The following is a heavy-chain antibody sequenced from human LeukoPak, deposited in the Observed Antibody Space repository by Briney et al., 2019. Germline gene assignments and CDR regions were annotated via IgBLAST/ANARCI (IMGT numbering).Heavy chain of an antibody. Sequence: PSETLSRTCTASGGSISSGGYYWSWIRQRPGKGLEWIGYICYSGSTYYNPSLKSRVTISVDTSKNQFSLKLSSVTAADTAVYYCARWIGFLQFDAFDIWGQGTMVTVSS. V-gene: IGHV4-31*03. J-gene: IGHJ3*02. CDR2: ICYSGST. CDR3: ARWIGFLQFDAFDI. D-gene: IGHD5-24*01. CDR1: GGSISSGGYY.